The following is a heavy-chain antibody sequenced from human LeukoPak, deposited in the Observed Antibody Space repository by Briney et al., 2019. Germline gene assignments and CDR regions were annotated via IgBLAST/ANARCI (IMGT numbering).Heavy chain of an antibody. D-gene: IGHD5-18*01. V-gene: IGHV3-23*01. Sequence: PGGSLRLSCSASGFTFSTYAMSWVRQAPGKGLEWVSGISGSGGSTYYADSVKGRFTISRDNSKNTLYMQMNSLRAEDTTVYYCAKGRYSYGWDYFDYWGQGTPVTVSS. CDR3: AKGRYSYGWDYFDY. J-gene: IGHJ4*02. CDR1: GFTFSTYA. CDR2: ISGSGGST.